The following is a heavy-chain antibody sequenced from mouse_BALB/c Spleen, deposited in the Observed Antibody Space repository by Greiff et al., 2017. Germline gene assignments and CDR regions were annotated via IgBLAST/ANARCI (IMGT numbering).Heavy chain of an antibody. CDR2: ISSGGSYT. Sequence: EVKLVESGGGLVKPGGSLKLSCAASGFTFSSYTMSWVRQTPEKRLEWVATISSGGSYTYYPDSVKGRFTISRDNAKNTLYLQMSSLKSEDTAMYYCTRDKGLRRVAWFAYWGQGTLVTVSA. CDR3: TRDKGLRRVAWFAY. J-gene: IGHJ3*01. V-gene: IGHV5-6-4*01. D-gene: IGHD2-2*01. CDR1: GFTFSSYT.